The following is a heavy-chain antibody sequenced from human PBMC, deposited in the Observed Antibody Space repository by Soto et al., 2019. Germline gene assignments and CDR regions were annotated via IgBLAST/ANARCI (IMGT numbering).Heavy chain of an antibody. CDR3: ARHNGPLYVGYYYDMDV. CDR1: GGSISSSIYY. D-gene: IGHD3-16*01. J-gene: IGHJ6*02. Sequence: SETLSLTCTVSGGSISSSIYYWGWIRQPPGKGLEWIGSIYYSGYTYYNPSLKSRVTISVDTSKNQFSLKLSSVTAADTAVYYCARHNGPLYVGYYYDMDVWGQGTTVTVSS. V-gene: IGHV4-39*01. CDR2: IYYSGYT.